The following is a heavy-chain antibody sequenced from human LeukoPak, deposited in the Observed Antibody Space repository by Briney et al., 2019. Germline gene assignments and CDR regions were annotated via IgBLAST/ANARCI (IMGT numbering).Heavy chain of an antibody. V-gene: IGHV4-59*10. D-gene: IGHD3-3*01. CDR3: ARMSYDRTGEGRANLYYYYMAV. J-gene: IGHJ6*03. CDR2: IYSTGST. Sequence: GSLRLSCAASEFVFSDYYMSWIRQAPGKGLEWIGRIYSTGSTDYNASLKSRVTMSVDTSKNQFSLKLSSVTAADTAVYYCARMSYDRTGEGRANLYYYYMAVWGKGTTVTVSS. CDR1: EFVFSDYY.